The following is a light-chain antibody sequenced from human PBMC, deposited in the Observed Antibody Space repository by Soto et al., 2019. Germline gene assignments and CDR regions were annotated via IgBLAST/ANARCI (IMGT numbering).Light chain of an antibody. V-gene: IGLV2-11*01. CDR3: CSYAGSYTFYV. Sequence: QSALTQPRSVSGSPGQSVTISCTGTSSDVGGYNYVSWYQQHPGKAPKVMIYDVSKRPSGVPDRFSGSKSGNTASLTISGLQAEDEAEYYCCSYAGSYTFYVFGTGTKVTVL. J-gene: IGLJ1*01. CDR2: DVS. CDR1: SSDVGGYNY.